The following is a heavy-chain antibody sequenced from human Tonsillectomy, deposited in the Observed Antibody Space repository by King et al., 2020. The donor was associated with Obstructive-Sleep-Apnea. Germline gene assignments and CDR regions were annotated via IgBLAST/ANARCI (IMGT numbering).Heavy chain of an antibody. D-gene: IGHD3-16*01. V-gene: IGHV3-30*04. CDR1: GFTFSSYA. Sequence: VQLVESGGGVVQPGRSLRLSCAASGFTFSSYAMHWVRQAPGKGLEWVAVISYDGRNKYYADSVKGRFTISRDNSKNTLYLQMNSLRAEDTAVYYCARDHKGLRVFDYWGQGTLVTVSS. CDR3: ARDHKGLRVFDY. J-gene: IGHJ4*02. CDR2: ISYDGRNK.